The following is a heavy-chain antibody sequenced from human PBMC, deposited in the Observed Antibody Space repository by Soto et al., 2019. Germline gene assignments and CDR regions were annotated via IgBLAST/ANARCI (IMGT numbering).Heavy chain of an antibody. V-gene: IGHV3-23*01. D-gene: IGHD6-13*01. J-gene: IGHJ4*02. CDR1: GFTFSSYA. CDR3: ANSIAAAGIAMDY. CDR2: ISGSGGGT. Sequence: EVQLLESGGGLVQPGGSLRLSCAASGFTFSSYAMSWVRQAPGKGLERVSAISGSGGGTYYADSVKGRFTISRDNSKNTLYLQMNSLRAEDTAVYYCANSIAAAGIAMDYWGQGTLVTVSS.